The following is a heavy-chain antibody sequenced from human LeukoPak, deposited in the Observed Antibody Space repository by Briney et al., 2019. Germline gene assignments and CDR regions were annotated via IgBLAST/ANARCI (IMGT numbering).Heavy chain of an antibody. CDR2: INSDGSST. V-gene: IGHV3-74*01. CDR3: ARGQYYYDSSGYSHFDY. D-gene: IGHD3-22*01. J-gene: IGHJ4*02. Sequence: PGGSLRLSCAASGFTFSSYWMHWVRHAPGKGLVWVSRINSDGSSTSYADSVKGRFTISRDNAKNTLYLQMNSLRAEDTAVYYCARGQYYYDSSGYSHFDYWGQGTLVTVSS. CDR1: GFTFSSYW.